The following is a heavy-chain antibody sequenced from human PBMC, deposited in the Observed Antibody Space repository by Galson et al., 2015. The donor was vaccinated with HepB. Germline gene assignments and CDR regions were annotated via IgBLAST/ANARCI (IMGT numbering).Heavy chain of an antibody. Sequence: SVKVSCKASGYTFTGYYMHWVRQAPGQGLEWMGWINPNSGGTNYAQKFQGWVTMTRDTSISTAYMELSRLRSDDTAVYYCARERRYCSGGSGYGAGYYGMDVWGQGTTVTVSS. D-gene: IGHD2-15*01. J-gene: IGHJ6*02. CDR2: INPNSGGT. V-gene: IGHV1-2*04. CDR3: ARERRYCSGGSGYGAGYYGMDV. CDR1: GYTFTGYY.